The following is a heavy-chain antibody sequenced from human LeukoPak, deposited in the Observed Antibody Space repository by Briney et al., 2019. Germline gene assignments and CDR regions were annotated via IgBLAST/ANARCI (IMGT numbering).Heavy chain of an antibody. CDR2: ISSSVSTI. J-gene: IGHJ6*03. CDR1: GFTFPSYE. V-gene: IGHV3-48*03. Sequence: PGGSLRLSCAASGFTFPSYEMNWVRQAPGKGLEWVSYISSSVSTIYYADSVKGRFTISRDNAKNSLYLQMNSLRAEDTAVYYCARGAYDYVWGSYRPTPDYYYYMDVWGKGTTVTISS. CDR3: ARGAYDYVWGSYRPTPDYYYYMDV. D-gene: IGHD3-16*02.